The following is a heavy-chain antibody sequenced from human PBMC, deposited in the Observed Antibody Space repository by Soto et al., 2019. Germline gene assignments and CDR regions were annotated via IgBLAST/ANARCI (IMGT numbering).Heavy chain of an antibody. CDR3: ARLITMVRGVLNWFDP. J-gene: IGHJ5*02. CDR1: GGTVSSYA. V-gene: IGHV1-69*13. CDR2: IIPIFGTA. D-gene: IGHD3-10*01. Sequence: SVKVSGKASGGTVSSYAISWVRQAPGQGLEWMGGIIPIFGTANYAQKFQGRVTITADESTSTAYMELSSLRSEDTAVYYCARLITMVRGVLNWFDPRGKGTLVTVSS.